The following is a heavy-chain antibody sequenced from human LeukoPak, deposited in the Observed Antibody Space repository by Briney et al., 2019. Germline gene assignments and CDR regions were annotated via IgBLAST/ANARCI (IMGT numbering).Heavy chain of an antibody. V-gene: IGHV3-74*01. CDR2: INSDGSTT. CDR1: GFTFSNYW. D-gene: IGHD3-9*01. J-gene: IGHJ4*02. Sequence: GGSLRLSCAASGFTFSNYWMHWVRQAPGKGLVWVSRINSDGSTTNYADSVKGRFTISRDNAKNSLYLQMNSLRDEDTAVYYCARDDDWAFHYWGQGTLVTVSS. CDR3: ARDDDWAFHY.